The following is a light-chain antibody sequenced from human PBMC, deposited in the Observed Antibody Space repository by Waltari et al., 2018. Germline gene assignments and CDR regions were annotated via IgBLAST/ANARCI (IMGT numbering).Light chain of an antibody. Sequence: EIVLTQSPGTLSLSPGERATLPCRASQSVSSSYLAWYQQKPGQAPRLLIYGASSRATGIPDRFSGSGSGTDFTLTISRLEPEDFAVYYCQQYGSSPWTFGQGTKEEIK. CDR2: GAS. CDR3: QQYGSSPWT. CDR1: QSVSSSY. J-gene: IGKJ1*01. V-gene: IGKV3-20*01.